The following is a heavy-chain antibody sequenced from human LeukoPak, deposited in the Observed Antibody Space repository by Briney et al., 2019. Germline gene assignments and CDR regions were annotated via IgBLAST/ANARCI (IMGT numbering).Heavy chain of an antibody. CDR2: ISSSGSTI. CDR3: ASLSIWRALRRREDNWFDP. J-gene: IGHJ5*02. D-gene: IGHD2/OR15-2a*01. V-gene: IGHV3-48*03. CDR1: GFTFSSYE. Sequence: AGGSLRLSCAASGFTFSSYEMNWVRQAPGKGLEWVSYISSSGSTIYYADSVKGRFTISRDNAKNSLYLQMNSLRAEDTAVYYCASLSIWRALRRREDNWFDPWGQGTLVTVSS.